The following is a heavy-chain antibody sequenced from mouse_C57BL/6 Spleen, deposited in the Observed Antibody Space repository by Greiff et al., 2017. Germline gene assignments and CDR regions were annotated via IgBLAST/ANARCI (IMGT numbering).Heavy chain of an antibody. CDR1: GYAFSSSW. D-gene: IGHD2-4*01. V-gene: IGHV1-82*01. CDR3: ARSEGLRPWFAY. CDR2: IYPGDGDT. Sequence: QVQLQQSGPELVKPGASVKISCKASGYAFSSSWMNWVKQRPGKGLEWIGRIYPGDGDTNYNGKFKGKATLTADKSSSTAYMQRSSLTSEDSAVYFCARSEGLRPWFAYWGQGTLVTVSA. J-gene: IGHJ3*01.